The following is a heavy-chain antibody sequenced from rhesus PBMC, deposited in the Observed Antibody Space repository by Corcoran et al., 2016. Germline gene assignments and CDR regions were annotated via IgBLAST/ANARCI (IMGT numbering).Heavy chain of an antibody. D-gene: IGHD2-15*01. CDR3: AREGPPQFGFDY. CDR1: GASISSNW. V-gene: IGHV4-80*01. CDR2: INGISGST. Sequence: QVQLQESGPGLVKPSETLSLTCTVSGASISSNWWSWIRQPPGKGLEGIGEINGISGSTNYNPSRKRRGTISKDASKNQFSLKLSSVTAADTAVYYCAREGPPQFGFDYWGQGVLVTVSS. J-gene: IGHJ4*01.